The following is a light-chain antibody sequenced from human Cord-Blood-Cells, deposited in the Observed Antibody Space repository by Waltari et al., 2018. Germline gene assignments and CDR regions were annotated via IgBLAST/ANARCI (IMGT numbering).Light chain of an antibody. Sequence: QSALTQPASVSGSPGQSTTIPCTGTSSDVGGYNYVSRYQQHPGKAPKLMIYDVSNRPSGVSNRFSGSKSGNTASLTISGLQAEDEADYYCSSYTSSSTPWVFGGGTKLTVL. CDR2: DVS. CDR3: SSYTSSSTPWV. CDR1: SSDVGGYNY. J-gene: IGLJ3*02. V-gene: IGLV2-14*01.